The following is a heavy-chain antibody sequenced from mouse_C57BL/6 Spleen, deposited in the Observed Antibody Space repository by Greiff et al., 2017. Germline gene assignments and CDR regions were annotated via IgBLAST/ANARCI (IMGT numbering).Heavy chain of an antibody. CDR3: AQMGIYYGNPYYFDY. CDR2: ISDGGSYT. J-gene: IGHJ2*01. V-gene: IGHV5-4*01. CDR1: GFTFSSYA. D-gene: IGHD2-1*01. Sequence: EVQRVESGGGLVKPGGSLKLSCAASGFTFSSYAMSWVRQTPEKRLEWVATISDGGSYTYYPDNVKGRFTISRDNAKNNLYLQMSHLKSEDTAMYYCAQMGIYYGNPYYFDYWGQVTTLTVSS.